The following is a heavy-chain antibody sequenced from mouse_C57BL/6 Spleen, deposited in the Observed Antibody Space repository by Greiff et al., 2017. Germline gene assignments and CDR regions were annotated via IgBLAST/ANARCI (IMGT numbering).Heavy chain of an antibody. Sequence: EVQLQESGPGLVKPSQSLSLTCSVTGYSFTSGYYWNWIRQFPGNKLECMGYISYDGSNNYNPSLKNRISITRDPSTNQFFLKLNSVTTEDTSTHYCAREGDYFGDWGQGTTLTVAA. CDR1: GYSFTSGYY. J-gene: IGHJ2*01. CDR2: ISYDGSN. V-gene: IGHV3-6*01. CDR3: AREGDYFGD.